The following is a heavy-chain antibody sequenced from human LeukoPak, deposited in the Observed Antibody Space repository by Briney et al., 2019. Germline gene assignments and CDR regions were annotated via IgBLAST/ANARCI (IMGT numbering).Heavy chain of an antibody. D-gene: IGHD5-18*01. V-gene: IGHV3-7*01. J-gene: IGHJ4*02. CDR2: IKQDGSEK. Sequence: GGSLRLSCVASGFTFSSYWMNWVRQAPGKGLEWVANIKQDGSEKYYVDSVKGRFTISRDNAKNSLYLQMNSLRAEDTAVYYCARAGGYSFRDFFDYWGQGTLVTVSS. CDR3: ARAGGYSFRDFFDY. CDR1: GFTFSSYW.